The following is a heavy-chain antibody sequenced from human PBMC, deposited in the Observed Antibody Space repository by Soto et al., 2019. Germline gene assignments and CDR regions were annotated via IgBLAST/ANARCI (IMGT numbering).Heavy chain of an antibody. D-gene: IGHD1-26*01. V-gene: IGHV3-23*01. Sequence: EVQLLESGGGLVQPGGSLRLSCAASGFTFSRNAMSWVRQAPGKGLEWVSGISGGGGATYYADSVKGRFTISRDNSXXTLYLQMNGLRAEDTAIYYGAKAEPYGRGSYYFDYWGQGTLVTVSS. CDR3: AKAEPYGRGSYYFDY. J-gene: IGHJ4*02. CDR1: GFTFSRNA. CDR2: ISGGGGAT.